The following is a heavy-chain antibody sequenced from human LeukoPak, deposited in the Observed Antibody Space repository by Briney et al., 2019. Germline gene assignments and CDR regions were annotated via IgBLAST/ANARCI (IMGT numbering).Heavy chain of an antibody. D-gene: IGHD3-3*01. CDR3: ARGPSYYDFWSGYSLDY. CDR1: GFTFSSYW. V-gene: IGHV3-7*01. J-gene: IGHJ4*02. Sequence: PGGSLRLSCAASGFTFSSYWMSWVRQAPGKGLEWVANIKQDGSEKYYVDSVKGRFTLSRDNAKNSLYLQMNSLRAEDTAVYYCARGPSYYDFWSGYSLDYWGQGTLVTVSS. CDR2: IKQDGSEK.